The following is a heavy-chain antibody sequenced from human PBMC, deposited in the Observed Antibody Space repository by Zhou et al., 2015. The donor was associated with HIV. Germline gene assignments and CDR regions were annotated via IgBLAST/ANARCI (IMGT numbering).Heavy chain of an antibody. D-gene: IGHD2-2*03. CDR1: GYTFTSYG. V-gene: IGHV1-18*01. CDR2: ISAYNGNT. Sequence: QVQLVQSGAEVKKPGASVKVSCKASGYTFTSYGISWVRQAPGQGLEWMGWISAYNGNTNYAQKLQGRVTMTTDTSTSTAYMELRSLRSDDTAVYYCARDNVRGYCSSTSCVDAFDIWGQGTMVTVSS. CDR3: ARDNVRGYCSSTSCVDAFDI. J-gene: IGHJ3*02.